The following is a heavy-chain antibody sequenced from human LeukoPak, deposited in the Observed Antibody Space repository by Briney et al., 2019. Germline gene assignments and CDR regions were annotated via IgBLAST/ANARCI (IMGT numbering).Heavy chain of an antibody. CDR1: GGSISSSSYY. CDR2: IYYSGNT. Sequence: PSGTLSLTCAVSGGSISSSSYYWGWIRQPPGKGLEWIGSIYYSGNTYYNPSLKSRVTISVDTSKNQFSLKLSSVTAADTAVYYCASGAYIVVVVAAYDWGQGTQVTVSS. J-gene: IGHJ4*02. V-gene: IGHV4-39*01. CDR3: ASGAYIVVVVAAYD. D-gene: IGHD2-15*01.